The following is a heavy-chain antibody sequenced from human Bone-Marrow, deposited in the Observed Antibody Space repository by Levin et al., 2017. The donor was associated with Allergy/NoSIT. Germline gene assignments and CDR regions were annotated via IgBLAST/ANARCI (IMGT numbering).Heavy chain of an antibody. D-gene: IGHD6-19*01. CDR2: ISYDGSEK. J-gene: IGHJ6*02. CDR1: GFSFSNYG. V-gene: IGHV3-30*18. CDR3: VKSVAGTGIYGMDV. Sequence: GESLKISCAASGFSFSNYGMHWVRKAPGKGLEWVAVISYDGSEKYYTDSVMGRFTISRDNSKNTLFLQINSLRAQDTAVYYCVKSVAGTGIYGMDVWGQGTTDTVSS.